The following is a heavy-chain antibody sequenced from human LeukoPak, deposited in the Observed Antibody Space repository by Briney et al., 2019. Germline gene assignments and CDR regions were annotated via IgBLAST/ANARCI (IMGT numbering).Heavy chain of an antibody. D-gene: IGHD5-12*01. J-gene: IGHJ4*01. Sequence: AGSLRLSCAASGFNFIDYSMNWVRQAPGKGLEWISYIGISSGNTKYADSVKGRFTISRDKARNSLYLKMNSLRVEDTAMYYCARDHRYAFDNWGHGTLVTVSS. CDR1: GFNFIDYS. CDR2: IGISSGNT. CDR3: ARDHRYAFDN. V-gene: IGHV3-48*01.